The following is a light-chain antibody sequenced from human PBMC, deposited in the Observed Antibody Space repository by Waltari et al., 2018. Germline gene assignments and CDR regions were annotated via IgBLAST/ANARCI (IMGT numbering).Light chain of an antibody. J-gene: IGKJ4*01. Sequence: DIQMTQSPSSLSASVGDRVTITCQASHDISFYLNWYQQKPGKAPKLLISESSNLATGVPSRFSGSRSGTHFTFTISSLQPEDVASYYCQQYDNLPSVAFGGGTKVEL. CDR2: ESS. V-gene: IGKV1-33*01. CDR1: HDISFY. CDR3: QQYDNLPSVA.